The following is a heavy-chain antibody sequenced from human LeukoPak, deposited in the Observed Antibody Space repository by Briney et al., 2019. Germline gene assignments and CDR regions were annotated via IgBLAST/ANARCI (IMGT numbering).Heavy chain of an antibody. Sequence: SETLSLTCTVSGGSISSSSYYWGWIRQPPGKGLEWIGSIFNSGSTYYNPSLKSRVTISVDTSKNQFSLKVSSVTAADTAVYYCARDYSNYALYYYYYGMDVWGQGTTVTVSS. J-gene: IGHJ6*02. V-gene: IGHV4-39*01. D-gene: IGHD4-11*01. CDR3: ARDYSNYALYYYYYGMDV. CDR1: GGSISSSSYY. CDR2: IFNSGST.